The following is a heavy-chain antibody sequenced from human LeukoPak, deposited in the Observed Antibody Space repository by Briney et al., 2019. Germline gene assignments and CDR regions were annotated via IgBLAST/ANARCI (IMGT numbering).Heavy chain of an antibody. CDR3: ATTGGDIYYYYMDV. J-gene: IGHJ6*03. V-gene: IGHV1-8*03. Sequence: ASVKVSCKASGYTFTSYDINWVRQATGQGLEWMGWMNPNSGNTGYAQKFQGRVTITRNTSTSTAYMELSSLRSEDTAVYYCATTGGDIYYYYMDVWGKGTTVTISS. CDR2: MNPNSGNT. CDR1: GYTFTSYD. D-gene: IGHD3-16*01.